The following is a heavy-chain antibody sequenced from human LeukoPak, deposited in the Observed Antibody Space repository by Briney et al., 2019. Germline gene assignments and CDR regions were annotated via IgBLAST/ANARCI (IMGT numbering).Heavy chain of an antibody. Sequence: GGSLRLSCAASGFTFSDYYMSWIRQAPGEGLEWVSYISSSGSTIYYADSVKGRFTISRDNAKNSLYLQMNSLRAEDTAVYYCARVYDFWSGYYQLDYWGQGTLVTVSS. CDR2: ISSSGSTI. CDR3: ARVYDFWSGYYQLDY. V-gene: IGHV3-11*04. CDR1: GFTFSDYY. D-gene: IGHD3-3*01. J-gene: IGHJ4*02.